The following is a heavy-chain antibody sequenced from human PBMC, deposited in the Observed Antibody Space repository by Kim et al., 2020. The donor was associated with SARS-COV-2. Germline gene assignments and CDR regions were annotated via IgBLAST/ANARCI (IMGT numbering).Heavy chain of an antibody. CDR1: GYTFTGYY. Sequence: ASVKVSCKASGYTFTGYYMHWVRQAPGQGLEWMGRINPNSGGTNYAQKFQGRVTMTRDTSISTAYMELSRLRSEDTAVYYCATLGGSGYDSDYYYYYGMDVWGQGTTVTVSS. J-gene: IGHJ6*02. V-gene: IGHV1-2*06. CDR3: ATLGGSGYDSDYYYYYGMDV. D-gene: IGHD5-12*01. CDR2: INPNSGGT.